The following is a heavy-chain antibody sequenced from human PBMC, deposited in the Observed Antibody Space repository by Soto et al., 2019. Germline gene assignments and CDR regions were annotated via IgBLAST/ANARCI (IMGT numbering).Heavy chain of an antibody. D-gene: IGHD5-12*01. V-gene: IGHV2-26*01. CDR1: GFSLSNSRMG. Sequence: QVTLKESGPVLVKPTETLTLTCTVSGFSLSNSRMGVSWIRQSPGKALEWLAHVFSNDEKSYSTSLKSRLTNSKDTSKSQVVLIMAHMDPADTATYYCARVDERAYTGYGLYYFDSWGQGTLVTVCS. CDR2: VFSNDEK. CDR3: ARVDERAYTGYGLYYFDS. J-gene: IGHJ4*02.